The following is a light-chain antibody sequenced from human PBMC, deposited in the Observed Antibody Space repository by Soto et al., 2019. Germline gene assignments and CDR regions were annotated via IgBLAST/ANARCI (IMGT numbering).Light chain of an antibody. CDR3: CSYAGRSTLV. Sequence: QSALTQPATVSGSPGASITISCTGTNSDVGYYNLVSWYQQYPGKAPKLLIYEATRRPSGASHRFSGSKSGNTASLTISGLQVDEEANYYCCSYAGRSTLVFGGGTKVTVL. J-gene: IGLJ3*02. CDR2: EAT. V-gene: IGLV2-23*01. CDR1: NSDVGYYNL.